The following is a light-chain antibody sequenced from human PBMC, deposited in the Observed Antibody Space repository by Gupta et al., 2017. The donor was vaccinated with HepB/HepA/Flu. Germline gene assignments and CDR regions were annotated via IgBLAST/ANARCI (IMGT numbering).Light chain of an antibody. V-gene: IGKV3-20*01. Sequence: EIVLTQSPGTLSLSPGERATLSCRASQSVSSTYLAWYQQKPGQAPRLLIYGASSRATGIPGRFSGSGSGTDFTLTISRLEPEDFAVYYCQHYGSSSFTFGGGTKVEIK. J-gene: IGKJ4*01. CDR1: QSVSSTY. CDR3: QHYGSSSFT. CDR2: GAS.